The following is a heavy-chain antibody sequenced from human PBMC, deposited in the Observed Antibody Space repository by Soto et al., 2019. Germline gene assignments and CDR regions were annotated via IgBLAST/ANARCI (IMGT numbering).Heavy chain of an antibody. D-gene: IGHD6-19*01. CDR3: ARGSSGRFSFDY. CDR1: GGSISSSSYY. CDR2: IYYSGST. V-gene: IGHV4-39*01. Sequence: SETLSLTCTVSGGSISSSSYYWGWIRQPPGKGLEWIGSIYYSGSTYYNPSLKSRVTISVDTSKNQFSLKLSSVTAADTAVYYCARGSSGRFSFDYWGQGTLVTVSS. J-gene: IGHJ4*02.